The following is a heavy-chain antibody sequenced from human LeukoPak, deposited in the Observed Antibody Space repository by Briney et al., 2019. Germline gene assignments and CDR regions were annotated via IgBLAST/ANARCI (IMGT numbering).Heavy chain of an antibody. D-gene: IGHD1-26*01. CDR2: IWYDGSKT. CDR1: GFTFSSYA. CDR3: AKDVAASGTNFDC. Sequence: TGGSLRLSCSASGFTFSSYAMHWVRQSPGKGLECVAFIWYDGSKTYYADSVKGRFIVSRDNPENTLYLQMNSLRAEDTAVYYCAKDVAASGTNFDCWGQGTLVTVSS. V-gene: IGHV3-30*02. J-gene: IGHJ4*02.